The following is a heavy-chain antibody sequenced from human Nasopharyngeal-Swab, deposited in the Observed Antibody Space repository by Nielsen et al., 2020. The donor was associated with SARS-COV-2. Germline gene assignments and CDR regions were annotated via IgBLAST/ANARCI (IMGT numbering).Heavy chain of an antibody. V-gene: IGHV4-34*01. J-gene: IGHJ4*02. D-gene: IGHD3-9*01. Sequence: SETLPLTCAVYGGSFSGYYWSWIRQPPGKGLEWIGEINHSGSTNYNPSLKSRVTISVDTSKNQFSLKLSSVTAADTAVYYCARGRYYDILTGYYYFDYWGQGTLVTVSS. CDR1: GGSFSGYY. CDR3: ARGRYYDILTGYYYFDY. CDR2: INHSGST.